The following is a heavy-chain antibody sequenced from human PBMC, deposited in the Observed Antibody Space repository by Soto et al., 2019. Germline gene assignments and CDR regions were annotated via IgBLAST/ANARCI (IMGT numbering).Heavy chain of an antibody. Sequence: PSETLSLTCSVSGGSGSSGIDYWSWIRQPPGKGLEWIAYTSYTGNTNYNPSLQSRVAISMDTSKNQLSLKLTSMTAADTAVYYCARDMHPGFTHYFDPWGQGTLVNVSS. V-gene: IGHV4-61*01. CDR2: TSYTGNT. CDR3: ARDMHPGFTHYFDP. CDR1: GGSGSSGIDY. J-gene: IGHJ5*02. D-gene: IGHD1-26*01.